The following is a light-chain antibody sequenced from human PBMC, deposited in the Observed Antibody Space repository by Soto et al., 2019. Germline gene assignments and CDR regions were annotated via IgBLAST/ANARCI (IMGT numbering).Light chain of an antibody. CDR3: QQRSNWRFT. Sequence: EIVLTQSPATLSLSPGEGATLSCRASQSVSSYLAWYQQKPGQAPRLLIYDASNRATGIPARFSGSGSGTDFTLTISSLEPEDFAVYYCQQRSNWRFTFGPGTKVDIK. CDR1: QSVSSY. J-gene: IGKJ3*01. V-gene: IGKV3-11*01. CDR2: DAS.